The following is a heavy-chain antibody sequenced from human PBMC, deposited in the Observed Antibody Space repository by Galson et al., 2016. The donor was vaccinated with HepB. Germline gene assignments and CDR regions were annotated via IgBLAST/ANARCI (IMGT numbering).Heavy chain of an antibody. CDR3: CVTVFGVVTLGAFGN. V-gene: IGHV1-69*13. J-gene: IGHJ4*02. CDR2: IIPIFGTE. D-gene: IGHD3-3*01. Sequence: SVKVSCKASGYTFTSYAIDWVRQAPGQGLEWMGGIIPIFGTENYAQKFQGRFTIIADESTATAYMDLSNLKSEDTAVYYCCVTVFGVVTLGAFGNWGQGTLVTVSS. CDR1: GYTFTSYA.